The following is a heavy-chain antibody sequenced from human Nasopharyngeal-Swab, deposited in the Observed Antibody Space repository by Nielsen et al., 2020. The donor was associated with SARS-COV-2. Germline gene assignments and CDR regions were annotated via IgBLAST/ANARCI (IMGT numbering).Heavy chain of an antibody. V-gene: IGHV4-39*07. CDR3: ARSLLRFLEWTNFDY. J-gene: IGHJ4*02. Sequence: SDTLSLTCTVSGGSISSSSYYWGWIRQPPGKGLEWIGSIYYSGSTYYNPSLKSRVTISVDTSKNQFSLKLSSVTAADTAVYYCARSLLRFLEWTNFDYWGQGTLVTVSS. D-gene: IGHD3-3*01. CDR2: IYYSGST. CDR1: GGSISSSSYY.